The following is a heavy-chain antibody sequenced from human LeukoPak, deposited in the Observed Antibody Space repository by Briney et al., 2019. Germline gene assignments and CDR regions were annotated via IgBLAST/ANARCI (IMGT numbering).Heavy chain of an antibody. D-gene: IGHD1-26*01. CDR1: GVSISSYY. J-gene: IGHJ4*02. V-gene: IGHV4-59*08. CDR3: ARVGDGLFDY. CDR2: IYYSGNT. Sequence: SETLSLTCTVSGVSISSYYWSWIRQPPGKGLEWIGYIYYSGNTNDNPSLKSRVTISIDTSKNQFSLKLTSVTAADTAVYYCARVGDGLFDYWGQGTLVTVSS.